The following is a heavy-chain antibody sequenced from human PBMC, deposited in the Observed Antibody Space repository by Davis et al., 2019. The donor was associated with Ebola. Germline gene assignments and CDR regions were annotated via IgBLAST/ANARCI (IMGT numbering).Heavy chain of an antibody. CDR1: GYTFTSYY. V-gene: IGHV1-46*01. D-gene: IGHD6-6*01. J-gene: IGHJ6*02. CDR2: INPSGGST. Sequence: ASVKVSCKASGYTFTSYYMHWVRQAPGQGLEWMGIINPSGGSTSYAQKFQGRVTMTRDTSTSTVYMELSSLRSEDTAVYYCARERVFGSSSLTDYYYYYGMDVWGQGTTVTVSS. CDR3: ARERVFGSSSLTDYYYYYGMDV.